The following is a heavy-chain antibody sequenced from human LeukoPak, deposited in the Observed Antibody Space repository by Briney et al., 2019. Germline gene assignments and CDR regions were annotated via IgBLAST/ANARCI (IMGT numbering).Heavy chain of an antibody. D-gene: IGHD3-16*01. Sequence: QAGGSLRLSCSASGFTFNRFYLHWVRQAPGKGLEWVTVVTHDGKNQYYADSVKGRFVISRDYSKNMLFLEMNSLGPEDTALYYCVRDDYVWGTHVEEYWGQGTLVTVSS. CDR3: VRDDYVWGTHVEEY. V-gene: IGHV3-30*09. J-gene: IGHJ4*02. CDR1: GFTFNRFY. CDR2: VTHDGKNQ.